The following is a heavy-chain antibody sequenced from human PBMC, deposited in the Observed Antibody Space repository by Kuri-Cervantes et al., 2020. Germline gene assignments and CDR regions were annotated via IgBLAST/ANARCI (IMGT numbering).Heavy chain of an antibody. CDR1: GFTFSDYY. J-gene: IGHJ6*02. CDR2: ISSSGSTT. CDR3: AQRNYYYYYGMDV. Sequence: GESLKISCAASGFTFSDYYMSWIRQAPGKGLEWVSYISSSGSTTYYADSVKGRFTISRDNAKNSLYLQMNSLRDEDTAVYYCAQRNYYYYYGMDVWGQGTTVTVSS. V-gene: IGHV3-11*04.